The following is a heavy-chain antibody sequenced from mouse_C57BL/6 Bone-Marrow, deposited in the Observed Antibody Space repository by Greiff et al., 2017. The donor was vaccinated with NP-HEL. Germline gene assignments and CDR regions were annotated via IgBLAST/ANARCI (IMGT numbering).Heavy chain of an antibody. CDR1: GYTFTSYG. V-gene: IGHV1-81*01. D-gene: IGHD1-1*01. CDR2: IYPRSGNT. CDR3: ARISNYYGSSWGFAY. Sequence: VQLQQSGAELARPGASVKLSCKASGYTFTSYGISWVKQRTGQGLEWIGEIYPRSGNTYYNEKFKGKATLTADKSSSTAYMELRSLTSEDSAVYFCARISNYYGSSWGFAYWGQGTLVTVSA. J-gene: IGHJ3*01.